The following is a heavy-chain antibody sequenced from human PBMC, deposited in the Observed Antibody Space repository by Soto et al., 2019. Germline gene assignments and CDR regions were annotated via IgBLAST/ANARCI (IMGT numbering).Heavy chain of an antibody. J-gene: IGHJ4*02. Sequence: EVQVLESGGGLVQPGGSLRLSCAATGFTFSDFAMSWVRQAPGKGLEWLSRIYGGGNGPHYADSVKGRVTVSRDNSKNTLYLQMNSLRAEDTAAYYCAKMEGMDPWAYSFDYWGQGTLVTVSS. CDR2: IYGGGNGP. CDR1: GFTFSDFA. V-gene: IGHV3-23*01. CDR3: AKMEGMDPWAYSFDY. D-gene: IGHD2-2*03.